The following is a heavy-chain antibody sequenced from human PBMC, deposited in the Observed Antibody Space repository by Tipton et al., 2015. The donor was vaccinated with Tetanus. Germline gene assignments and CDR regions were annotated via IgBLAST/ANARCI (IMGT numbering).Heavy chain of an antibody. D-gene: IGHD1-1*01. Sequence: GLVKPSQTLSLTCTVSGGSISSGDYYWSWIRRPPGKGPEWIGYVYSTATTYYNPSLKSRVTISVDTSKNQFSLKLTSVTAADTAVYYCARANNEFPKKGPFDSWGQGSLVTVSS. CDR3: ARANNEFPKKGPFDS. J-gene: IGHJ4*02. CDR2: VYSTATT. V-gene: IGHV4-30-4*01. CDR1: GGSISSGDYY.